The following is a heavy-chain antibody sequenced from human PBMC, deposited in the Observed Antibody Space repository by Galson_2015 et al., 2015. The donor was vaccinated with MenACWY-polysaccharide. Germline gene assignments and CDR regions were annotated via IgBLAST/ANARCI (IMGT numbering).Heavy chain of an antibody. V-gene: IGHV3-48*03. CDR3: ARGRYCSGGSCYSDY. Sequence: SLRLSCAASGFTFSSYEMNWVRQAPGKGLEWVSYISSSGSTIYYADSVKGRFTISRDNAKNSLYLQMNSLRAEDTAVYYCARGRYCSGGSCYSDYWGQGTLVTVSS. CDR1: GFTFSSYE. J-gene: IGHJ4*02. CDR2: ISSSGSTI. D-gene: IGHD2-15*01.